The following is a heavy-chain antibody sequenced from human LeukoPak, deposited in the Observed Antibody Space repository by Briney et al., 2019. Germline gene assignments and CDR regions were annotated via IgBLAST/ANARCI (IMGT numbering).Heavy chain of an antibody. J-gene: IGHJ3*02. CDR3: AREGVNDILTGYYKKGACDI. CDR2: IIPILGIA. V-gene: IGHV1-69*04. Sequence: AASVKVSCKASGGTFSSYAISWVRQAPGQGLEWMGRIIPILGIANYAQKFQGRVTITADKSTSTAYMELSSLRSEDTAVYYCAREGVNDILTGYYKKGACDIWGQGTMVTVSP. CDR1: GGTFSSYA. D-gene: IGHD3-9*01.